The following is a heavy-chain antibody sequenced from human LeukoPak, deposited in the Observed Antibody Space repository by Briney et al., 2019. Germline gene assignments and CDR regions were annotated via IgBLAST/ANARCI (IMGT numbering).Heavy chain of an antibody. V-gene: IGHV5-10-1*01. D-gene: IGHD3-22*01. J-gene: IGHJ5*02. Sequence: HGESLQISCKVSGFHFPSYWITWVRQVPGKGLEWMGRIAPSDSYTNYNPSFEGHVTMSVEKSITTVYLQWSSLKASDTAMYYCVRQPPGVYDTTQNWFDPWGQGTLVTVSS. CDR3: VRQPPGVYDTTQNWFDP. CDR1: GFHFPSYW. CDR2: IAPSDSYT.